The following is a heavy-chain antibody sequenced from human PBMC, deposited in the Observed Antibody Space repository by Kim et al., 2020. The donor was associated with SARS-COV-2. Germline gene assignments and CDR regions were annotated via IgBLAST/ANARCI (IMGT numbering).Heavy chain of an antibody. V-gene: IGHV3-43*02. J-gene: IGHJ6*02. Sequence: GGSLRLSRAASGFTFDDYAMHWVRQAPGKGLEWVSLISGDGGSTYYADSVKGRFTISRDNSKNSLYLQMNSLRTEDTALYYCAKDICEKCRYDYRYYYYGMDVWGQGTTVTVSS. CDR1: GFTFDDYA. CDR2: ISGDGGST. D-gene: IGHD5-12*01. CDR3: AKDICEKCRYDYRYYYYGMDV.